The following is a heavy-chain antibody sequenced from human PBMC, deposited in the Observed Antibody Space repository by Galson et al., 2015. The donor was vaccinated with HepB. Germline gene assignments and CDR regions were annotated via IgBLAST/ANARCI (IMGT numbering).Heavy chain of an antibody. CDR2: IYPGDSDT. Sequence: QSGAEVKKPGESLKISCKGSGYSFTSYWLGWVRQMPGKGLEWMGLIYPGDSDTRYSPSFQGQVTISADKSISTADLQWSILKASDTAIYYCARLLGYCSITSFYPPYYYYYGMDVWGQGTTVTVSS. CDR3: ARLLGYCSITSFYPPYYYYYGMDV. D-gene: IGHD2-2*01. CDR1: GYSFTSYW. J-gene: IGHJ6*02. V-gene: IGHV5-51*03.